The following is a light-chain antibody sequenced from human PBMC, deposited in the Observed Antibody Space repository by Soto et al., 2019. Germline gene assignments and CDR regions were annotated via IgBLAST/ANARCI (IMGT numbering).Light chain of an antibody. V-gene: IGKV1-39*01. CDR3: QQSYSTPWT. J-gene: IGKJ1*01. Sequence: THITESPFSVSTSRGQRLNITCRESQSKNIYINWYQQKPGKAPKLLIYAASSLQSGVPSRFSGSGSGTDFTLTISSLQPEDFATYYCQQSYSTPWTFGQGTKVEIK. CDR1: QSKNIY. CDR2: AAS.